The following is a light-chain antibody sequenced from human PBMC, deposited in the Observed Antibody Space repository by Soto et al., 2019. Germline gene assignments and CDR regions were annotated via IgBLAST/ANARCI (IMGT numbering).Light chain of an antibody. CDR1: QSISSW. J-gene: IGKJ5*01. CDR3: QQHNGYAPIT. V-gene: IGKV1-5*01. Sequence: DIQMTQSPSTLSASVGDRVTMTCRGSQSISSWLAWYQQKPGKAPKLLIYSASTLQSGVPSRFSGSGSETEFSLTIRALQPEDFATYYCQQHNGYAPITFGQGTRLEIK. CDR2: SAS.